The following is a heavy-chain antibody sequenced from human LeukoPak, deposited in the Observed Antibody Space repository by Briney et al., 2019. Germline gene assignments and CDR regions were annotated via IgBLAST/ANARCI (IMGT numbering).Heavy chain of an antibody. D-gene: IGHD3-3*01. J-gene: IGHJ4*02. CDR3: ARSFAGGSGYSYFDY. CDR2: IYYSGST. V-gene: IGHV4-59*08. Sequence: PSETLSLTCTVSGGSISSYYWSWLRQPPGKGLEWIGYIYYSGSTNCNPSLESRVTISLDTSKNQFSLKLSSVTAADTAVYYCARSFAGGSGYSYFDYWGQGILVTVSS. CDR1: GGSISSYY.